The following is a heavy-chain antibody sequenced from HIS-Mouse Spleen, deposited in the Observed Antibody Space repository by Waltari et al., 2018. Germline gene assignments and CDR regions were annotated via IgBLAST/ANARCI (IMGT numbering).Heavy chain of an antibody. J-gene: IGHJ4*02. CDR3: ARIAEGYSSGWYAFDY. CDR1: GFPLSTSGLR. Sequence: QVTLRESGPALVKPTQTLTLTCTFSGFPLSTSGLRGSWIRQPPGKALEWLARIDWDDDKYYSTSLKTRLTISKDTSKNQVVLTMTNMDPVDTATYYCARIAEGYSSGWYAFDYWGQGTLVTVSS. D-gene: IGHD6-19*01. CDR2: IDWDDDK. V-gene: IGHV2-70*15.